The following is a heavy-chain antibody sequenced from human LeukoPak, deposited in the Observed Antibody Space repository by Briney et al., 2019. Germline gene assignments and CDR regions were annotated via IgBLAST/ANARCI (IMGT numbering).Heavy chain of an antibody. CDR1: GGSISSSNYY. D-gene: IGHD3-10*01. V-gene: IGHV4-39*01. CDR3: ARPAAPGTFYYYMDV. CDR2: MYSSGST. J-gene: IGHJ6*03. Sequence: PSETLSLTCTVSGGSISSSNYYWGWIRQPPRKVLEWIGTMYSSGSTYHNPSLKSRVTMSVDTSKNQFSLRLSSVTAADTAVYYCARPAAPGTFYYYMDVWGKGTTVTVSS.